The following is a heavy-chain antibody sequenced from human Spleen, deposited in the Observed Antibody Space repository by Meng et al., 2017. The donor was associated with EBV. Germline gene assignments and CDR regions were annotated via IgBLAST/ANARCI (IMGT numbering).Heavy chain of an antibody. Sequence: GSGPGCVNPLGTLSLTCSVSGGSFNFSPWGSWVRQPPGKGLEWIGEVYYSGSTNYNPSLKSRVDMFLDKSKNQFSLQLDSVTAADTALYFCARGDVVVFPAALGKFDLWGRGTLVTVSS. V-gene: IGHV4-4*02. D-gene: IGHD2-2*01. CDR2: VYYSGST. J-gene: IGHJ2*01. CDR1: GGSFNFSPW. CDR3: ARGDVVVFPAALGKFDL.